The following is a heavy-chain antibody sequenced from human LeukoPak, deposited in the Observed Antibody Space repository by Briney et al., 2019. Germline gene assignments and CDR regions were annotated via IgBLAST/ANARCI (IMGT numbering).Heavy chain of an antibody. V-gene: IGHV3-23*01. Sequence: GGSPRLSCTASGFAFTSYFMTWARQAPGTGLEWVSGINGRGDETHYADSVKGRFTISRDNSKSTLYLQLSGLRAEDTAVYYCACHCSGSRCSDHDYWGQGTVVTVSS. D-gene: IGHD2-15*01. CDR2: INGRGDET. CDR3: ACHCSGSRCSDHDY. CDR1: GFAFTSYF. J-gene: IGHJ4*02.